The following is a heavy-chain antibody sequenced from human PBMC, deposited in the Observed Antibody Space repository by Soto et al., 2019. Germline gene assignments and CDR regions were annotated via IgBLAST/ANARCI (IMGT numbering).Heavy chain of an antibody. Sequence: GGSLRLSCAASGFTFDDYAMHWVRQAPGKGLEWVSLISWDGGSTYYADSVKGRFTISRDNSKNSLYLQMNSLRAEDTALYYCAKDFLNYGDYSDYYYYHGMDVWGQGTTVTVSS. J-gene: IGHJ6*02. CDR3: AKDFLNYGDYSDYYYYHGMDV. CDR2: ISWDGGST. D-gene: IGHD4-17*01. CDR1: GFTFDDYA. V-gene: IGHV3-43D*04.